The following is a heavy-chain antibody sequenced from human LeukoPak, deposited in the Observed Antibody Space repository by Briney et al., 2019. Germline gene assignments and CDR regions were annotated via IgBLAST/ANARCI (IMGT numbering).Heavy chain of an antibody. CDR2: INPDGSEK. J-gene: IGHJ5*02. CDR3: ARPKGNIVLMVYATDNWFDP. D-gene: IGHD2-8*01. Sequence: QTGGSLRLSCAVSGFTFSSDWMIWVRQAPGKGLEWVANINPDGSEKNYVDSVRGRFTISRDNAKNSLYLQMNSLRAEDTAVYYCARPKGNIVLMVYATDNWFDPWGQGTLVTVSS. CDR1: GFTFSSDW. V-gene: IGHV3-7*01.